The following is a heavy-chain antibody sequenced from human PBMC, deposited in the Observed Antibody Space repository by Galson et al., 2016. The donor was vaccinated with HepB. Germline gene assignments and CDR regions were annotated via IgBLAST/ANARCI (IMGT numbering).Heavy chain of an antibody. CDR3: ARPLLETIALGGAFDI. D-gene: IGHD1-1*01. CDR2: IYYSGIT. V-gene: IGHV4-30-4*08. CDR1: GGSISSGGYY. Sequence: TLSLTCTVSGGSISSGGYYWSWIRQHPGKGLEWIGYIYYSGITYYQPSLESRVTMSVDTSKNQFSLKLTSVTAADTAVYFCARPLLETIALGGAFDIWGQGTMVTVSS. J-gene: IGHJ3*02.